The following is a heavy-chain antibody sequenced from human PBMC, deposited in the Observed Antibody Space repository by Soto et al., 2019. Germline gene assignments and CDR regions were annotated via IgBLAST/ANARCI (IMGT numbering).Heavy chain of an antibody. CDR2: IYYSGST. Sequence: QLQLQESGPGLMKPSETLSLTCTVSGGSISSSSYYWGWIRQPPGKGLEWIGSIYYSGSTYYNPSLKSRVTISVDTSKNQFSLKLSSVTAADPAVYYCARLTGVEKYDFWSGYWVGSRYYFDYWGQGTLVTVSS. V-gene: IGHV4-39*01. D-gene: IGHD3-3*01. CDR3: ARLTGVEKYDFWSGYWVGSRYYFDY. CDR1: GGSISSSSYY. J-gene: IGHJ4*02.